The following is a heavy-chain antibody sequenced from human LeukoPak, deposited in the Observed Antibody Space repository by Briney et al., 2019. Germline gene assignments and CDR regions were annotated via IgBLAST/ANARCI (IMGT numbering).Heavy chain of an antibody. Sequence: SETLSLTCAVYGGSLSGYYWRWIRQTPGRGLEWVGEIHYTGATSYTPSLKSRATISTDTSKNQFSLRLSSVTAADTAVYYCARGNILTGYCFDFWGQGALVTVSS. CDR2: IHYTGAT. D-gene: IGHD3-9*01. CDR1: GGSLSGYY. CDR3: ARGNILTGYCFDF. V-gene: IGHV4-34*01. J-gene: IGHJ4*02.